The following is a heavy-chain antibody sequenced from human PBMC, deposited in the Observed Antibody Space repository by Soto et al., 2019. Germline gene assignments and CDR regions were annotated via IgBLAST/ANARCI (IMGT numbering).Heavy chain of an antibody. D-gene: IGHD2-2*01. CDR3: AREGSRFSTRCDLCGYYYGMDV. V-gene: IGHV1-69*01. J-gene: IGHJ6*02. CDR1: GGTFSSYA. CDR2: IIPICGTA. Sequence: QVQLVQSGAEVKKPGSSVKVSCKASGGTFSSYAISWVRQAPGQGLEWMGGIIPICGTANYAQKFQGRVTITADESTSTAYMELSSLRSEDRAVYYCAREGSRFSTRCDLCGYYYGMDVWGQGTKVTVSS.